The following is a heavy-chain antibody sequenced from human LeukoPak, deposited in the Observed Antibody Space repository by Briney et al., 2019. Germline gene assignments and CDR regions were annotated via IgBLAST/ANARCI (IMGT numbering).Heavy chain of an antibody. CDR2: VSGSGGGT. V-gene: IGHV3-23*01. J-gene: IGHJ4*02. D-gene: IGHD4-17*01. Sequence: GGSLRLSCAASGFTFSSYAITWVRQAPGKGLEWVATVSGSGGGTYYADSVKGRFTISRDNSKNTLYLQMNSLRVEDTAVYYCATQLSVTGYYFVYWGQGTLVTVSS. CDR1: GFTFSSYA. CDR3: ATQLSVTGYYFVY.